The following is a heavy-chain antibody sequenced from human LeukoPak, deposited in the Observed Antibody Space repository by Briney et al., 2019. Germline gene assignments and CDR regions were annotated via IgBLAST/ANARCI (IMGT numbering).Heavy chain of an antibody. CDR3: ARGQGYYDSSDYYTY. CDR1: GFTFSSYA. J-gene: IGHJ4*02. CDR2: ISYDGNNK. V-gene: IGHV3-30-3*01. D-gene: IGHD3-22*01. Sequence: PGGSLRLSCAASGFTFSSYAIHWVRQAPGKGLEWAAVISYDGNNKYFADSVKGRFTISRDNSKNTLYLQMNSLRAEDTAVYYCARGQGYYDSSDYYTYWGQGTLVTVSS.